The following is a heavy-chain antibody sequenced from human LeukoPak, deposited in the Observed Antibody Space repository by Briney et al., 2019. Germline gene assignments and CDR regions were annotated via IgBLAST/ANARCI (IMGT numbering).Heavy chain of an antibody. CDR2: ISSTSSSYI. Sequence: GGSLRLSCEASGFTFTGYNMNWVRQAPGKGLEWVSSISSTSSSYIYYADSVKGRFIISRDNAKNSLYLQMNSLRAEDTAVYYCARGTTPADAFDIWGQGTMVTVSS. CDR3: ARGTTPADAFDI. J-gene: IGHJ3*02. CDR1: GFTFTGYN. D-gene: IGHD1-1*01. V-gene: IGHV3-21*01.